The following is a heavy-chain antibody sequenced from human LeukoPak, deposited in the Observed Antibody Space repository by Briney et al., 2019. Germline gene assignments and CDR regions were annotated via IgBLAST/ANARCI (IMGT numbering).Heavy chain of an antibody. CDR2: IYPGDSDT. Sequence: GESLQISCKGSGYSFTSYWIGWVRRMPGKGLEWMGIIYPGDSDTRYSPSFQGQVTISADKSISTAYLQWSSLKASDTAMYYCARHPTPVDPDAFDIWGQGTMVTVSS. J-gene: IGHJ3*02. D-gene: IGHD2-2*01. CDR3: ARHPTPVDPDAFDI. CDR1: GYSFTSYW. V-gene: IGHV5-51*01.